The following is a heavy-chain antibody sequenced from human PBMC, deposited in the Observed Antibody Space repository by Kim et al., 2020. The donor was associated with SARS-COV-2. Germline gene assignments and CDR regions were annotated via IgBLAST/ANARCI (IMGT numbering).Heavy chain of an antibody. CDR2: INHSGST. J-gene: IGHJ5*02. CDR1: GGSFSGYY. Sequence: SETLSLTCAVYGGSFSGYYWSWIRQPPGKGLEWIGEINHSGSTNYNPSLKSRVTISVDTSKNQFSLKLSSVTAADTAVYYCARGRYSSSWYGGSCWFDPWGQGALVTVSS. CDR3: ARGRYSSSWYGGSCWFDP. V-gene: IGHV4-34*01. D-gene: IGHD6-13*01.